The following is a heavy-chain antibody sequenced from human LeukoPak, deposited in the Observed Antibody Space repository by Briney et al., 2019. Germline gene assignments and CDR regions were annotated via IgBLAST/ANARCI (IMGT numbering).Heavy chain of an antibody. CDR1: GFTFSSYW. Sequence: GGSLRLSCAVSGFTFSSYWMHWVRQAPGKGLVWVSRINSDGSSTSYADSVKGRFTISRDNAKDTLYLEINSLRGEDTATYYCARRWLGDPYGMDVWGQGTTVTVSS. CDR2: INSDGSST. V-gene: IGHV3-74*01. CDR3: ARRWLGDPYGMDV. D-gene: IGHD3-10*01. J-gene: IGHJ6*02.